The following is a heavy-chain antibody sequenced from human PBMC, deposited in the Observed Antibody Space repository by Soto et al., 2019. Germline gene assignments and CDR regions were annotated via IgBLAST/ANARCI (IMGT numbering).Heavy chain of an antibody. J-gene: IGHJ4*02. CDR2: INAGNGNT. V-gene: IGHV1-3*01. Sequence: KRRGASVKVSCKASGYTFTSYAMHWVRQAPGQRLEWMGWINAGNGNTKYSQKFQGRVTITRDTSASTAYMELSSLRSEDTAVYYCARGSGYYYWDDYWGQGTLVTVSS. D-gene: IGHD3-22*01. CDR1: GYTFTSYA. CDR3: ARGSGYYYWDDY.